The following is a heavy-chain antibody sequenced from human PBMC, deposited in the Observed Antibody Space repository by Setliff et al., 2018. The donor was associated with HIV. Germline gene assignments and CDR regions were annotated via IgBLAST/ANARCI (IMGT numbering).Heavy chain of an antibody. Sequence: PSDTLSLTCTVSDSGTYYWSWIRQPAGKGLEWIGRVSSRGDTNYNPSLKSRVTMSVDTSKNQFSLKLTSVTASDMAVYYCARAAAGNTGPFDLWGQGSPVTVSS. D-gene: IGHD4-17*01. CDR1: DSGTYY. CDR3: ARAAAGNTGPFDL. CDR2: VSSRGDT. V-gene: IGHV4-4*07. J-gene: IGHJ4*02.